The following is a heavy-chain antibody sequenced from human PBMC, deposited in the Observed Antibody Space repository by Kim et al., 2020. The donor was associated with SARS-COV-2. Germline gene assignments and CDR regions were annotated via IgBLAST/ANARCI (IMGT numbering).Heavy chain of an antibody. CDR1: GGSISSSSYY. Sequence: SETLSLTCTVSGGSISSSSYYWGWIRQPPGKGLEWIGRIYYSGSTYYNPSLKSRVTISVDTSKNQFSLKLSSVTAADTAVYYCARHDPQWLRFESYFDYWGQGTLVTVSS. D-gene: IGHD5-12*01. CDR2: IYYSGST. CDR3: ARHDPQWLRFESYFDY. J-gene: IGHJ4*02. V-gene: IGHV4-39*01.